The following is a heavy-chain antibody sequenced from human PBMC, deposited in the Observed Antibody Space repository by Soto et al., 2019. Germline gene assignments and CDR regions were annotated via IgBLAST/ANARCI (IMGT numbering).Heavy chain of an antibody. CDR1: GGTFSSYT. D-gene: IGHD2-15*01. Sequence: ASVKVSCKASGGTFSSYTISWVRQAPGQGLEWMGRIIPILGIANYAQKFQGRVTITADKSTSTAYMELSSLRSEDTAVYYCARERKPDGCSGGSCSLSAFDIWGQGTMVTVSS. J-gene: IGHJ3*02. CDR3: ARERKPDGCSGGSCSLSAFDI. CDR2: IIPILGIA. V-gene: IGHV1-69*04.